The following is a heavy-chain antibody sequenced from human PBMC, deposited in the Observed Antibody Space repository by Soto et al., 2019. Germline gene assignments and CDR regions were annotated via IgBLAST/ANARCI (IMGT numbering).Heavy chain of an antibody. Sequence: SETLSLTCTVSGCCVSSGSYYWSWIRQPPGKGLEWIGYIYYSGSTNYNPSLKSRVTISVDTSKDQFSLKLSSVTAADTAVYYCARTSLFSSDYWGQGTLVTVSS. CDR1: GCCVSSGSYY. D-gene: IGHD2-21*01. CDR2: IYYSGST. V-gene: IGHV4-61*01. J-gene: IGHJ4*02. CDR3: ARTSLFSSDY.